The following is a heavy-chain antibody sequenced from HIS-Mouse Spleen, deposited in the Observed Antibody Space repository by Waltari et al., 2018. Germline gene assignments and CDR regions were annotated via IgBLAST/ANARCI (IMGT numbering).Heavy chain of an antibody. CDR3: AREIPYSSSWYDWYFDL. J-gene: IGHJ2*01. Sequence: QLQLQESGPGLVKPSETLSLTCTVSGGSISSSSYYWGWSRQPPGKGLEWIGCIYYSGSTYYTPSLKSRVTISVDTSKNQCSLKLSSVTAADTAVYYCAREIPYSSSWYDWYFDLWGRGTLVTVSS. V-gene: IGHV4-39*07. CDR2: IYYSGST. CDR1: GGSISSSSYY. D-gene: IGHD6-13*01.